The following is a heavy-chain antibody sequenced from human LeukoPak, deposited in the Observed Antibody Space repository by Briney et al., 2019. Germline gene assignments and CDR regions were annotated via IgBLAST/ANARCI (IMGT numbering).Heavy chain of an antibody. J-gene: IGHJ4*02. CDR1: GFQFSNYW. D-gene: IGHD3-3*02. Sequence: GGSLRLSCAASGFQFSNYWMTWVRQAPGKGLEWVANIKRDGSAKYYVDSVKGRFTISRDNAKNSLSLQMNRLRAEDTAVYYCVREIIRLGQDDYFDYWGQGTLVTVSS. V-gene: IGHV3-7*01. CDR2: IKRDGSAK. CDR3: VREIIRLGQDDYFDY.